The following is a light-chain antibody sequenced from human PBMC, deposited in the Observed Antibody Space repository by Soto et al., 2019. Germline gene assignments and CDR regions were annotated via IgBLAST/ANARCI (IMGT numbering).Light chain of an antibody. J-gene: IGKJ3*01. CDR2: AAS. Sequence: DIQMTQSPSSLSASVGDRVTITCRASQSITSYLNWYQQKPGKAPKLLIYAASSLQSGVPSRFSGSGSGTDFTLTISSLQPEAFATYYCQQSYSTPFPFGPGTKVDIK. CDR3: QQSYSTPFP. CDR1: QSITSY. V-gene: IGKV1-39*01.